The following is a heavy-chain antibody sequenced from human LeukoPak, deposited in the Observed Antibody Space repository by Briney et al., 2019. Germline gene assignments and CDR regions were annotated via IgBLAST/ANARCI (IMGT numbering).Heavy chain of an antibody. CDR1: GYTFTSYG. D-gene: IGHD6-13*01. CDR2: ISAYNGNT. Sequence: GASVKVSCKASGYTFTSYGISSVRQAPGQGLEWMGWISAYNGNTNYAQKLQGRVTMTTDTSTSTAYMELRSLRSDDTAVYCCARNSSWYEDDAFDIWGQGTMVTVSS. J-gene: IGHJ3*02. CDR3: ARNSSWYEDDAFDI. V-gene: IGHV1-18*01.